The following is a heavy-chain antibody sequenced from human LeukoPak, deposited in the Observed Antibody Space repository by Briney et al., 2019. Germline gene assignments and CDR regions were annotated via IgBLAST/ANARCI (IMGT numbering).Heavy chain of an antibody. CDR2: INEDGSAK. J-gene: IGHJ5*02. D-gene: IGHD3-3*01. V-gene: IGHV3-7*01. Sequence: PGGSLRLSCAASAFTFSTFGIHWVRQTPGKGLEWLANINEDGSAKNYVDSVKGRFTISRDNAVNSLYLQMNSLRAEDTAMYYCARDSRMNYYASWGRGTLVTVSS. CDR3: ARDSRMNYYAS. CDR1: AFTFSTFG.